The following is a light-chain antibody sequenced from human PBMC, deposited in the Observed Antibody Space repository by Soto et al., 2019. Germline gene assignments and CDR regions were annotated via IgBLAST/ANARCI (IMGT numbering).Light chain of an antibody. CDR2: AAS. CDR1: QTINNY. J-gene: IGKJ4*01. Sequence: DIQMTQSPSSLSASVGDTVSITCRASQTINNYLNWYQQKPGIAPKLLIHAASSLQSGVPSRFSGSGSGTDFTLTINSLQPEDFVTYYCQQSYTTPLTFGGGTKVEIK. V-gene: IGKV1-39*01. CDR3: QQSYTTPLT.